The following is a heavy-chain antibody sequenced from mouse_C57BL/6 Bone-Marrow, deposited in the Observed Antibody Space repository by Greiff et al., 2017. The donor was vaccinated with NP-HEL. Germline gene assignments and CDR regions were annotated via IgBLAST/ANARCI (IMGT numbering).Heavy chain of an antibody. V-gene: IGHV1-15*01. CDR1: GYTFTDYE. D-gene: IGHD1-1*01. CDR3: TRDYYGPAGDY. J-gene: IGHJ2*01. Sequence: QVQLQQSGAELVRPGASVTLSCKASGYTFTDYEMHWVKQTPVHGLEWIGAIDPETGGTAYNQKFKGKAILTADKSSSTAYMELRSLTSEDSAVYYCTRDYYGPAGDYWGQGTTLTVSS. CDR2: IDPETGGT.